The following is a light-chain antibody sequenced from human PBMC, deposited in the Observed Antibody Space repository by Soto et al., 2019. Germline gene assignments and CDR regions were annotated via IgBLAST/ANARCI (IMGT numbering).Light chain of an antibody. CDR1: SSDVGGYNY. CDR2: EVT. Sequence: QSALTQPVSVSGSPGQSITISCTGTSSDVGGYNYVSWYQQHPGKAPKLMIYEVTKRPSGVPDRFSGSKSGNTASLTISGLQAEDEGDYYCCSYAGSYTFVFGTGTKVTVL. V-gene: IGLV2-11*01. CDR3: CSYAGSYTFV. J-gene: IGLJ1*01.